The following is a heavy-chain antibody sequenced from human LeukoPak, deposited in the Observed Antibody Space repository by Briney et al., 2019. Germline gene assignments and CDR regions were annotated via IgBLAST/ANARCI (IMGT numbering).Heavy chain of an antibody. CDR2: INHSGST. Sequence: SETLSLTCAVYGVSFNGYDWNWIRQPPGKGLEWIGEINHSGSTNYNPSLKSRVTTSVDTSKNQFSLKLSSVTAADTAVYYCAREFMGSVNGGPLGYWGQGTLVTVSS. CDR3: AREFMGSVNGGPLGY. J-gene: IGHJ4*02. CDR1: GVSFNGYD. D-gene: IGHD3-16*01. V-gene: IGHV4-34*01.